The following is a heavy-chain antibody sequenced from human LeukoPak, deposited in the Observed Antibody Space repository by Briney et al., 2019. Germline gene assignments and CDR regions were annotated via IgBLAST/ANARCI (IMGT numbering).Heavy chain of an antibody. D-gene: IGHD2-15*01. J-gene: IGHJ6*02. Sequence: SETLSLTCAVYGGSFSGYYWSWIRQPPGKGLEWIGEINHSGSTNYNPSLKSRVTISVDTSKNQFSLKLSSVTAADTAVYYCARAPSYCSGGSCLHGYYYYGMDVWGQGTTVTVSS. V-gene: IGHV4-34*01. CDR3: ARAPSYCSGGSCLHGYYYYGMDV. CDR2: INHSGST. CDR1: GGSFSGYY.